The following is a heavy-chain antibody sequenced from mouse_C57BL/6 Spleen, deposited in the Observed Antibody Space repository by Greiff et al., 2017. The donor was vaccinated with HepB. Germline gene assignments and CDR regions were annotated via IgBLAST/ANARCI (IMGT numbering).Heavy chain of an antibody. CDR1: GYTFTDYY. CDR2: INPNNGGT. D-gene: IGHD2-4*01. CDR3: ARRGPIYYDYGGAMDY. Sequence: VQLQQSGPELVKPGASVKISCKASGYTFTDYYMNWVKQSHGKSLEWIGDINPNNGGTSYNQKFKGKATLTVDKSSSTAYMELRSLTSEDSAVYYCARRGPIYYDYGGAMDYWGQGTSVTVSS. V-gene: IGHV1-26*01. J-gene: IGHJ4*01.